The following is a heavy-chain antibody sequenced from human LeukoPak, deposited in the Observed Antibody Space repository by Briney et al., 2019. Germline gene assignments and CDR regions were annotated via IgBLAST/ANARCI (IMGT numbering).Heavy chain of an antibody. Sequence: GGSLRLSCAASGFTFSSYSMNWVRQAPGKGLEWVSSISSSSSYIYYADSVKGRFTISRGNAKNSLYLQMNSLRAEDTAVYYCARYVRDYGDYDPFFDYWGQGTLVTVSS. CDR1: GFTFSSYS. D-gene: IGHD4-17*01. CDR2: ISSSSSYI. V-gene: IGHV3-21*01. CDR3: ARYVRDYGDYDPFFDY. J-gene: IGHJ4*02.